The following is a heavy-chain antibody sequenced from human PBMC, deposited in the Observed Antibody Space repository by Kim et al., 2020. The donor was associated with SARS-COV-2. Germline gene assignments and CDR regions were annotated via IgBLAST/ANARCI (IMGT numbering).Heavy chain of an antibody. J-gene: IGHJ5*02. D-gene: IGHD2-15*01. Sequence: SETLSLTCTVSGGSISSSSYYWGWIRQPPGKGLEWIGSIYYSGSTYYNPSLKSRVTISVDTSKNQFSLKLSSVTAADTAVYYCARGCSDNDWFDPWGQGTLVTVSS. CDR1: GGSISSSSYY. V-gene: IGHV4-39*07. CDR2: IYYSGST. CDR3: ARGCSDNDWFDP.